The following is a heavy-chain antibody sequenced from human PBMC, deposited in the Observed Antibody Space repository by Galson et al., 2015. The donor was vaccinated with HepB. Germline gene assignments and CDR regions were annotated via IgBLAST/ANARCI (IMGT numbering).Heavy chain of an antibody. J-gene: IGHJ6*02. Sequence: SLRLSCAASGFTFGDYAMSWFRQAPGKGLEWVGFIRSKAYGGTTEYAASVKGRFTISRDDSKSIAYLQMNSLKTEDTAVYYCTRDQGFDWFYYYYGMDVWGQGTTVTVSS. CDR1: GFTFGDYA. D-gene: IGHD3-9*01. V-gene: IGHV3-49*03. CDR3: TRDQGFDWFYYYYGMDV. CDR2: IRSKAYGGTT.